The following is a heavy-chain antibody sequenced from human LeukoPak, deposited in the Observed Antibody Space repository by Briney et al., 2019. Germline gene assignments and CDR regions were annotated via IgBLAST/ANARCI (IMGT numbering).Heavy chain of an antibody. CDR3: ASGGGSGGGYFDY. CDR2: ISYDGSNK. Sequence: GGPLRLSCAASGFTFSSYWMSWVRQAPGKGLEWVAVISYDGSNKYYADSVKGRFTISRDNSKNTLYLQMNSLRAEDTAVYYCASGGGSGGGYFDYWGQGTLVTVSS. CDR1: GFTFSSYW. V-gene: IGHV3-30*03. D-gene: IGHD6-19*01. J-gene: IGHJ4*02.